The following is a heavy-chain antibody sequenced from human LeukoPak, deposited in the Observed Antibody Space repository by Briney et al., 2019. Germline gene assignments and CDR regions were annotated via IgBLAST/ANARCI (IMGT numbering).Heavy chain of an antibody. Sequence: GGSLRLSCAASGFTFSSYSMNWVRQAPGKGLEWVSSISSSSSYIYYADSVKGRFTISRGNAKNSLYLLMNSLRAEDTAVYYCARDGGYDDYYFDYWGQGTLVTVSS. V-gene: IGHV3-21*01. CDR2: ISSSSSYI. CDR1: GFTFSSYS. D-gene: IGHD5-12*01. CDR3: ARDGGYDDYYFDY. J-gene: IGHJ4*02.